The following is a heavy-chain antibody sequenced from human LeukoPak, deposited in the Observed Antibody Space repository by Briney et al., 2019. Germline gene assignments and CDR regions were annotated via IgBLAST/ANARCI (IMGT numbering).Heavy chain of an antibody. CDR2: IYYSGST. J-gene: IGHJ6*02. CDR1: GGSISSYY. CDR3: ARESRYYGMDV. D-gene: IGHD5/OR15-5a*01. V-gene: IGHV4-59*01. Sequence: SETLSLTCTVSGGSISSYYWSGIRQPPGKGLEWIGYIYYSGSTNYNPSLKSRVTISVDTSKNQFSLKLSSVTAADTAVYYCARESRYYGMDVWGQGTTVTVSS.